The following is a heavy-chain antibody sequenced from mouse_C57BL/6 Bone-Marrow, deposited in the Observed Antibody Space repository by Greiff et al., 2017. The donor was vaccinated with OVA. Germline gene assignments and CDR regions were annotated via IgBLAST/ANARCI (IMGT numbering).Heavy chain of an antibody. CDR2: IYPGSGNT. V-gene: IGHV1-76*01. D-gene: IGHD1-2*01. Sequence: VQLVESGAELVRPGASVKLSCKASGYTFTDYYINWVKQRPGQGLEWIARIYPGSGNTYYNEKFKGKATLTAEKSSSTAYMQLSSLTSEDSAVYFCAREEITTAQGGGGYWGQGTTLTGSS. CDR3: AREEITTAQGGGGY. J-gene: IGHJ2*01. CDR1: GYTFTDYY.